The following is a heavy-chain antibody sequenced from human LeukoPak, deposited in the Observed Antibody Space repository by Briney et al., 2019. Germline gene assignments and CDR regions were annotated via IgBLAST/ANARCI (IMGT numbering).Heavy chain of an antibody. CDR3: ARTSRVVPAAGNNWFDP. V-gene: IGHV1-69*04. D-gene: IGHD2-2*01. J-gene: IGHJ5*02. Sequence: SVKVSCKASGGTFSSYAISWVRQAPGQGLVWMGRIIPIFGIANYAQKFQGRVTITADKSTSTAYMELSSLRAEDTAVYYCARTSRVVPAAGNNWFDPWGQGTLVTVSS. CDR2: IIPIFGIA. CDR1: GGTFSSYA.